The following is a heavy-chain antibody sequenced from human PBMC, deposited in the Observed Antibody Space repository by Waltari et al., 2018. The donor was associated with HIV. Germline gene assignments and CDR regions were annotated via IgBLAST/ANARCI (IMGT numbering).Heavy chain of an antibody. D-gene: IGHD3-10*01. CDR1: GFTFSSYS. V-gene: IGHV3-21*01. CDR2: ISSSSSYI. J-gene: IGHJ4*02. CDR3: ARGGAFRELSSQAFDY. Sequence: EVQLVESGGGLVKPGGSLRLSCAASGFTFSSYSMNWVRQAPGKGLEWVSSISSSSSYIYYADSVKGRFTISRDNAKNSLYLQMNSLRAEDTAVYYCARGGAFRELSSQAFDYWGQGTLVTVSS.